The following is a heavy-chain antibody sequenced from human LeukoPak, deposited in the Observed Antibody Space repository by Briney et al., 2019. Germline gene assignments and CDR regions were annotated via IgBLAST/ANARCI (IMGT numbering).Heavy chain of an antibody. CDR2: ISYDGSNK. CDR1: GFTFSSYG. J-gene: IGHJ4*02. V-gene: IGHV3-30*03. CDR3: ATTGSIAVSLGY. D-gene: IGHD6-19*01. Sequence: GRSLRLSCAASGFTFSSYGMHWVRQAPGKGLEWVAVISYDGSNKYYADSVKGRFTISRDNSKNTLYLQMNSLRAEDTAVYYCATTGSIAVSLGYWGQGTLVTVSS.